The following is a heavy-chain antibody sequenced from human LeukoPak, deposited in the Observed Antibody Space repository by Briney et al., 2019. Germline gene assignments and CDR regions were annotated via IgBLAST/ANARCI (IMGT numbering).Heavy chain of an antibody. CDR1: GGTFSSYA. D-gene: IGHD3-10*01. CDR3: AKEGRGLWFGG. Sequence: GASVKVSCKASGGTFSSYAMSWVRQAPGKGLEWVSAISGSGGSTYYADSVKGRFTISRDNSKNTLYLQMNSLRAEDTAVYYCAKEGRGLWFGGWGQGTLVTVSS. V-gene: IGHV3-23*01. J-gene: IGHJ4*02. CDR2: ISGSGGST.